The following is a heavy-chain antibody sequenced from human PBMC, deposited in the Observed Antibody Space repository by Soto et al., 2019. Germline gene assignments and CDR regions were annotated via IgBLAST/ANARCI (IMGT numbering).Heavy chain of an antibody. CDR2: IYYSGST. CDR1: GGSVSSGSYY. D-gene: IGHD5-18*01. CDR3: ARSDTDHSHHWFDP. J-gene: IGHJ5*02. V-gene: IGHV4-61*01. Sequence: QVQLQESGPGLVKPSETLSLTCTVSGGSVSSGSYYWSWIRQPPGKGLEWIGYIYYSGSTNYNPSLKCRVTISVDTSKTQFSLKLSSVTAADTAVYYCARSDTDHSHHWFDPWGQGTLVTVSS.